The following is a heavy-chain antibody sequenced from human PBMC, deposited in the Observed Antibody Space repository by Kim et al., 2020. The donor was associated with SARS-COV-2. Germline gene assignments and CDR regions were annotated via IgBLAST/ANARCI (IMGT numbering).Heavy chain of an antibody. CDR1: GFTFSSYA. Sequence: GGSLRLSCAASGFTFSSYAMSWVRQAPGKGLEWVSAISGSGGSTYYADSVKGRFTISRDNSKNTLYLQMNSLRAEDTAVYCCAKGKNSGWQTFDYWGQGTLVTVSS. CDR2: ISGSGGST. D-gene: IGHD6-19*01. V-gene: IGHV3-23*01. J-gene: IGHJ4*02. CDR3: AKGKNSGWQTFDY.